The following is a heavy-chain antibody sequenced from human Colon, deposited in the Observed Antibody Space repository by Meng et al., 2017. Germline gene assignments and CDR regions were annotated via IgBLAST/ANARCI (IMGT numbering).Heavy chain of an antibody. J-gene: IGHJ4*02. Sequence: QRAASGLGTPSRAPSRTCAISGDSVSSNTEGWKWTRHSPSRGLGWLRRTTYRAKWNHDYADCLRGRLTNNPDTSNNQISLQLNSVTPEDTAVYYCTRWLEFYRFEYWGQGTLVTVSS. CDR1: GDSVSSNTEG. CDR2: TTYRAKWNH. CDR3: TRWLEFYRFEY. V-gene: IGHV6-1*01. D-gene: IGHD3-16*02.